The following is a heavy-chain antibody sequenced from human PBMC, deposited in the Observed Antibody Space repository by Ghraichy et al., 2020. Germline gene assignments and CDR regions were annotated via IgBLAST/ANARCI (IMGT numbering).Heavy chain of an antibody. CDR2: IYYSGST. V-gene: IGHV4-39*01. J-gene: IGHJ4*02. CDR3: ARQAGYSSSHLSY. CDR1: GGSISSSSYY. D-gene: IGHD6-13*01. Sequence: SETRSLTCTVSGGSISSSSYYWGWIRQPPGKGLEWIGSIYYSGSTYYNPSLKSRVTISVDTSKNQFSLKLSSVTAADTAVYYCARQAGYSSSHLSYWGQGTLVTVSS.